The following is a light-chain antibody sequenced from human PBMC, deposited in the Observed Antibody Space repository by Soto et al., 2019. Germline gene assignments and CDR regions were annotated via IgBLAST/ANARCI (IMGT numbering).Light chain of an antibody. V-gene: IGLV2-14*01. Sequence: QSALTQPASVSGSPGQSITISCTGTNNDVGGYNFVSWYQQYPGKAPKLIIYEVTHRPSGVSNRFSGSKSGNTASLTISGLRAEDEADYYCGSFTTTTTGVFGGGTKVTVL. J-gene: IGLJ3*02. CDR1: NNDVGGYNF. CDR2: EVT. CDR3: GSFTTTTTGV.